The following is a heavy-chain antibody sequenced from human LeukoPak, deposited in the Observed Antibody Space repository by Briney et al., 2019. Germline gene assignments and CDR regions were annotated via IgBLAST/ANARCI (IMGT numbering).Heavy chain of an antibody. CDR3: ARDAY. CDR2: VYISGTT. J-gene: IGHJ4*01. Sequence: SETLSLTCTVSGVSIASHYWSWIRQSPGKGLEWVGCVYISGTTVTNPSLTGRVTISVDTSKNQDSLNLRSVTAADATVYYCARDAYWGQGILVTVSS. V-gene: IGHV4-59*11. CDR1: GVSIASHY.